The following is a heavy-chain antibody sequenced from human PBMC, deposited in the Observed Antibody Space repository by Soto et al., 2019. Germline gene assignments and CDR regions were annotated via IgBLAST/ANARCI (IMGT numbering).Heavy chain of an antibody. J-gene: IGHJ6*02. V-gene: IGHV4-34*01. Sequence: PSETLSLTCAVYGGSFSGYYWSWIRQPPGKGLEWIGGINHSGSTNYNPSLKSRVTISVDTSKNQFSLKLSSVTAADTAVYYCARVIDGGSYYYGMDVWGQGTTVTVSS. D-gene: IGHD2-15*01. CDR2: INHSGST. CDR3: ARVIDGGSYYYGMDV. CDR1: GGSFSGYY.